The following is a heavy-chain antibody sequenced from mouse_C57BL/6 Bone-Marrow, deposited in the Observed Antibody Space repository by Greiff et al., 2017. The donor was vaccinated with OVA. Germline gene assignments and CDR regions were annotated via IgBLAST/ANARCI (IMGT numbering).Heavy chain of an antibody. Sequence: VQLKESGPELVKPGASVKISCKASGYTFTDYYMNWVKQSHGKSLEWIGDINPNNGGTSYNLKFKGKATLTVDKSSSTAYMELRSLTSEDSAVYYCVYYYGSRDYAMDYWGQGTSVTVSS. V-gene: IGHV1-26*01. J-gene: IGHJ4*01. CDR3: VYYYGSRDYAMDY. D-gene: IGHD1-1*01. CDR2: INPNNGGT. CDR1: GYTFTDYY.